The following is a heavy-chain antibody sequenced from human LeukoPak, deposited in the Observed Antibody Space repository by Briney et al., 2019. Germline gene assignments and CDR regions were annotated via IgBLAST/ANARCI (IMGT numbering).Heavy chain of an antibody. CDR3: ARPVPGKMTTPYYYYYYMDV. CDR2: IYYSGST. V-gene: IGHV4-39*01. Sequence: SETLSLTCTVSGGSISSSSYYWGWLRQPPGKGLEWIGSIYYSGSTYYNPSLKSRVTISVDTSKNQFSLKLSSVTAADTAVYYCARPVPGKMTTPYYYYYYMDVWGKGTTVTVSS. CDR1: GGSISSSSYY. J-gene: IGHJ6*03. D-gene: IGHD5-24*01.